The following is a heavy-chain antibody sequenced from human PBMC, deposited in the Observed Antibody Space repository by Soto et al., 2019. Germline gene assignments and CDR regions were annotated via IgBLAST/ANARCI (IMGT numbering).Heavy chain of an antibody. Sequence: QVHLVESGGGVVQPGTSLRLSCRASGFKFSDYGMDWVRQAPGKGLEWASRVLYDGSKKYYADSVKGRFTISRDNPRNTLYLQMDSLRAEDTGVYYCVKDLALMGDYWGQGTPVTVSS. CDR3: VKDLALMGDY. D-gene: IGHD3-16*01. CDR2: VLYDGSKK. V-gene: IGHV3-30*18. CDR1: GFKFSDYG. J-gene: IGHJ4*02.